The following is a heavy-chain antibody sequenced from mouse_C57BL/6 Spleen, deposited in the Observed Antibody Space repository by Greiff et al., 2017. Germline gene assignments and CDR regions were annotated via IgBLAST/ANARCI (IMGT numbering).Heavy chain of an antibody. J-gene: IGHJ4*01. V-gene: IGHV1-22*01. CDR1: GYTFTDYN. CDR2: INPNNGGT. CDR3: ASRGVAVMDY. Sequence: DVKLQESGPELVKPGASVKMSCKASGYTFTDYNMHWVKQSHGKSLEWIGYINPNNGGTSYNQKFKGKATLTVNKSSSTAYMELRSLTSEDSAVYYYASRGVAVMDYWGQGTSVTVSS.